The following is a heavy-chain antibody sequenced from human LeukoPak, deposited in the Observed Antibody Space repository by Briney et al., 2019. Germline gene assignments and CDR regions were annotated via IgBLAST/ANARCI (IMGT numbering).Heavy chain of an antibody. D-gene: IGHD3-10*01. V-gene: IGHV4-59*12. CDR2: IYYSGST. Sequence: SETLSLTCTVSGDSISSYYWSWIRQPPGKGLEWIGYIYYSGSTNYNPSLKSRVTISVDTSKNQFSLKLSSVTAADTAVYYCARGEFEQIDYWGQGTLVTVSS. CDR1: GDSISSYY. CDR3: ARGEFEQIDY. J-gene: IGHJ4*02.